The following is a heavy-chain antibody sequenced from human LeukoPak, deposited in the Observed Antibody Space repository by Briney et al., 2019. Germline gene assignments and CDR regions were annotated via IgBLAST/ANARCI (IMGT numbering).Heavy chain of an antibody. D-gene: IGHD2-8*01. Sequence: SETLSLICYVSGGSISSSYFWGWIRQPPGTGLEWIGSISHSENTFYNPSLKSRVTISVDTSKNHFSLNLSAVTAADTAVYYCARARKYNGNPNWIDLWGQGVLVTVSS. CDR3: ARARKYNGNPNWIDL. J-gene: IGHJ5*02. CDR1: GGSISSSYF. V-gene: IGHV4-38-2*02. CDR2: ISHSENT.